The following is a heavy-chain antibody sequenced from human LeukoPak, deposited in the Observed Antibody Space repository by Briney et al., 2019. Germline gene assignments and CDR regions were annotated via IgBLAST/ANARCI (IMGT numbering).Heavy chain of an antibody. J-gene: IGHJ6*03. Sequence: GGSLRLSCAASGFTFNSYSMNWVRQAPGKGLEWVSYITTSSSVIYYADSVKGRFTISRDNAKNSLYLQMNSLRAEDTAVCYCARDEGSYYMDVWGNGTTVTVSS. CDR2: ITTSSSVI. V-gene: IGHV3-48*01. CDR3: ARDEGSYYMDV. CDR1: GFTFNSYS.